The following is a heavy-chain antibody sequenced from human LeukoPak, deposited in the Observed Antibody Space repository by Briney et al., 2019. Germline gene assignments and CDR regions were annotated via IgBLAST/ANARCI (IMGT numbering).Heavy chain of an antibody. V-gene: IGHV3-23*01. J-gene: IGHJ3*02. Sequence: GGSLRLSCEASGFTFSSYAMSWVRQAPGKGLEWVSSISGSGGSAYYADSVKGRFTISRDNSKNTLYVQMTSLRAEDTAVYYCARDKKVGATLGTFDIWGQGTMVTVSS. CDR1: GFTFSSYA. CDR2: ISGSGGSA. D-gene: IGHD1-26*01. CDR3: ARDKKVGATLGTFDI.